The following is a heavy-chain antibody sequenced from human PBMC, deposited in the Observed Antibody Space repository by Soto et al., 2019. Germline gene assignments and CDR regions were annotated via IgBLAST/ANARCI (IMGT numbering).Heavy chain of an antibody. J-gene: IGHJ6*03. Sequence: ASVKVSCKASGYTFTSYGISWVRQAPGQGLEWTGWISAYNGNTNYAQKLQGRVTMTTDTSTCTAYMELRSLRSDDTAVYYCASLILGYYYMDVWGKGTTVTVSS. CDR1: GYTFTSYG. V-gene: IGHV1-18*01. CDR3: ASLILGYYYMDV. D-gene: IGHD2-21*01. CDR2: ISAYNGNT.